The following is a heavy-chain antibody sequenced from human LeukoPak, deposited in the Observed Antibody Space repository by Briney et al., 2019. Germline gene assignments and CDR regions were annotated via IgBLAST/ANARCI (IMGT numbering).Heavy chain of an antibody. CDR3: ARDGRLRFLEWDYYYMDV. CDR1: GGTFSSYA. Sequence: SVKVSCKASGGTFSSYAISWVRQAPGQGLEWMGGIIPIFGTANYAQKFQGRATITTDESTSTAYMELSSLRSEDTAVYYCARDGRLRFLEWDYYYMDVWGKGTTVTVSS. CDR2: IIPIFGTA. D-gene: IGHD3-3*01. V-gene: IGHV1-69*05. J-gene: IGHJ6*03.